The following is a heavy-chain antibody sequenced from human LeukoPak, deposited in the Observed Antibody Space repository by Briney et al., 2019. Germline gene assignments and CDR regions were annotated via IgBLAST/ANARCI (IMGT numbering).Heavy chain of an antibody. J-gene: IGHJ4*02. CDR1: GXSISSGGYS. CDR2: IYYSGST. Sequence: SQTLSLTCAVSGXSISSGGYSWNWIRQPPGKGLEWIGYIYYSGSTNYNPSLKSRVTISVDTSKNQFSLKVSSVTAADTAVYYCASNYYGSGSLDYWGQGNLVTVSS. CDR3: ASNYYGSGSLDY. V-gene: IGHV4-30-4*07. D-gene: IGHD3-10*01.